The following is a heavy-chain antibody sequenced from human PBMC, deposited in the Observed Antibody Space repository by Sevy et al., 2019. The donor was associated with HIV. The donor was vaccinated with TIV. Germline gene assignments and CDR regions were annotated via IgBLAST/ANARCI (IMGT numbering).Heavy chain of an antibody. Sequence: GGSLRLSCAASGFTVSSSYMTWVRQPPGKGLEWVSVIYSGGSTYYADSVKGRFTISRDNSKNTLYLQMNNLRADDTAVYHCARGRGVFGAVAINWFDPWGQGALVTVSS. CDR1: GFTVSSSY. D-gene: IGHD3-3*01. J-gene: IGHJ5*02. V-gene: IGHV3-53*01. CDR2: IYSGGST. CDR3: ARGRGVFGAVAINWFDP.